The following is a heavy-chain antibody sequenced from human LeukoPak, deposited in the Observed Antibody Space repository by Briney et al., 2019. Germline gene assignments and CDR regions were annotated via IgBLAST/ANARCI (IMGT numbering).Heavy chain of an antibody. CDR1: GDSISSSRYY. Sequence: SETLSLTCTVSGDSISSSRYYWGWIRQPPGKGLEWIGSIDYSGSTYYTPSLKSRIAISMDTSKNQFSLKLSSVTAADTAVYYCASLNYDSVWGSYRPFDYWGQGTLVTVSS. J-gene: IGHJ4*02. CDR2: IDYSGST. V-gene: IGHV4-39*01. D-gene: IGHD3-16*02. CDR3: ASLNYDSVWGSYRPFDY.